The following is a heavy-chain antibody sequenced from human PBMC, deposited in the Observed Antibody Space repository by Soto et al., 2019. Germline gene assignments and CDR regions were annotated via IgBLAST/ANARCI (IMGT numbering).Heavy chain of an antibody. D-gene: IGHD3-9*01. J-gene: IGHJ4*02. Sequence: QVQLVQSGAEVKKPGASVKVSCKASGYTFTSYRISWVRQAPGQGLEWMGWISAYNGHTNYAQKLQCRVTMTTDTSTSTADMELRSLRSDDTAVYYCARLDLEGRYFDRFDYWGQGALVTVSS. CDR2: ISAYNGHT. CDR1: GYTFTSYR. CDR3: ARLDLEGRYFDRFDY. V-gene: IGHV1-18*01.